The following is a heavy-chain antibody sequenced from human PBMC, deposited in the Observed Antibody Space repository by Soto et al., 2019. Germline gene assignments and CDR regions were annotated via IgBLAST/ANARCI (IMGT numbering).Heavy chain of an antibody. CDR1: HATFTGYT. CDR2: ISSLSGNT. D-gene: IGHD4-17*01. CDR3: ARGTVTSGRRFGP. Sequence: QVHLVQSETEVKEPGASVTVSCKTSHATFTGYTINWVRQAPGQGLEWLGWISSLSGNTYYARDFQGRLTMTTNTSATTAYMELRSLRSDDTAVYFCARGTVTSGRRFGPWGHGTLVTVSS. J-gene: IGHJ5*02. V-gene: IGHV1-18*04.